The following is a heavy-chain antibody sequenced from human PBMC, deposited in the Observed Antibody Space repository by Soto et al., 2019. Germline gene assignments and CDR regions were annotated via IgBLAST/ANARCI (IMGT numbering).Heavy chain of an antibody. D-gene: IGHD3-10*01. V-gene: IGHV4-34*01. CDR1: GGSFSGYY. CDR2: ITHSGST. J-gene: IGHJ6*03. Sequence: QVQLQQWGAGPLKPSETLSLTCAVYGGSFSGYYWIWIRQPPGKGLEWIGEITHSGSTNYNPSLKSRVTISVDTSKTQFSLKLTSVTAADTAVYYCARAGFGPGFYSIDVWGKGTTVTVSS. CDR3: ARAGFGPGFYSIDV.